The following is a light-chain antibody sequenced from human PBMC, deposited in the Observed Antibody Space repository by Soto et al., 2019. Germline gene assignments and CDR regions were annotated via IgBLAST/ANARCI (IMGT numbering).Light chain of an antibody. J-gene: IGKJ1*01. CDR1: QGISSY. CDR2: AAS. Sequence: IQLTQSPSSLSASVGDRVTITCRASQGISSYLAWYQQKPGKAPKLLIYAASTLYSGVPSRFSGSGSGTDFTLTISSLQPEDFATYYCKQLNSYPWTFGQGTKVEIK. CDR3: KQLNSYPWT. V-gene: IGKV1-9*01.